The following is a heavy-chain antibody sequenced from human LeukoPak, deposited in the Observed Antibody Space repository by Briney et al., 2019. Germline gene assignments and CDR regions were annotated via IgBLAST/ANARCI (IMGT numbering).Heavy chain of an antibody. CDR2: INPDGTST. J-gene: IGHJ4*02. Sequence: PGGSLILSCAASGFTFSGYWMHWVRQAPGKGLVWVSRINPDGTSTTYADSVKGRFTISRDNAKNTLYLQMNSLRAEDTAVYYCGRDYWSSPDYWGQGTVVTVSS. V-gene: IGHV3-74*01. CDR3: GRDYWSSPDY. D-gene: IGHD1-1*01. CDR1: GFTFSGYW.